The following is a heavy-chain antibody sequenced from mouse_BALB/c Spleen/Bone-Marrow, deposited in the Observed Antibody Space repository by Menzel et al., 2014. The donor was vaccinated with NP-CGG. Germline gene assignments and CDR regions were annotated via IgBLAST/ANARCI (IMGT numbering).Heavy chain of an antibody. J-gene: IGHJ4*01. CDR1: GFDFSRYW. CDR3: AHRYDVAMDY. CDR2: INPGSSTI. D-gene: IGHD2-14*01. V-gene: IGHV4-1*02. Sequence: EVKLVESGGGLVQPGGSLKLSCAASGFDFSRYWMSWVRQAPGKGLEWIGEINPGSSTINYTPSLKDKFIISRDNAKNTLYLQMSKVRSEDTALYYCAHRYDVAMDYWGQGTSVTVSS.